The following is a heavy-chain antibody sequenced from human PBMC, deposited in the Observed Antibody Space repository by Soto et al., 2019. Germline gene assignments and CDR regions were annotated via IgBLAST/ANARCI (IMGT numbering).Heavy chain of an antibody. CDR2: ISSSSSYI. CDR1: VFTFISYI. V-gene: IGHV3-21*01. CDR3: ASSINGQFDDLDI. J-gene: IGHJ3*02. D-gene: IGHD1-20*01. Sequence: PVGSLRLSCSSSVFTFISYIMNLFLQAPGNGLEWVSSISSSSSYIYYADSVKGRLTISRDNARNSLYLQMNSLRDEDNAVYYCASSINGQFDDLDICGKGKMVNVS.